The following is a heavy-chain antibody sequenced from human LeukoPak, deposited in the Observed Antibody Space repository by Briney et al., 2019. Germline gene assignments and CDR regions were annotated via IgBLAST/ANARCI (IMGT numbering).Heavy chain of an antibody. V-gene: IGHV3-23*01. D-gene: IGHD2/OR15-2a*01. J-gene: IGHJ4*02. CDR1: GSPFSRYA. CDR3: AKQVSCDTTTCYSGMPPDY. Sequence: GGSLRLSCAASGSPFSRYAMSWVRQTPERGLEWVSVISGSDGSRYYADSVKGRFTISRDDSRNTVYLQMNNLRAEDTAVYYCAKQVSCDTTTCYSGMPPDYWGQGTPVTVSS. CDR2: ISGSDGSR.